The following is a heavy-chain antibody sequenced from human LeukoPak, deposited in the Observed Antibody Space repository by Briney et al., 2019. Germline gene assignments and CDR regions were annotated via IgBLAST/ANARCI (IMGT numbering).Heavy chain of an antibody. CDR2: VNPDSGGT. D-gene: IGHD6-13*01. V-gene: IGHV1-2*02. Sequence: ASVRVSCKASGYTFTDYYMHWVRQSPGQGLGWMGWVNPDSGGTNYAQKFQGRVTMTRDTSIRTTYMELSRLRSDDTAVYYCARVVAAADTWGWFDPWGQGTLVSVSS. CDR3: ARVVAAADTWGWFDP. J-gene: IGHJ5*02. CDR1: GYTFTDYY.